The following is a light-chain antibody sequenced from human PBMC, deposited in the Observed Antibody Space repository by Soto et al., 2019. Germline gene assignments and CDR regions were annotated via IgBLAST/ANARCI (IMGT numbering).Light chain of an antibody. CDR3: QQSYSTPPWT. CDR1: QSISSY. Sequence: DIQMTQYPSSLSASVGDRVTITCRASQSISSYLSWYQQKPGKAPKLLIYAASSLQSGVPSRFSGSGSATDFTLTISSLKTEDFANYYCQQSYSTPPWTFGQGTKVDI. J-gene: IGKJ1*01. V-gene: IGKV1-39*01. CDR2: AAS.